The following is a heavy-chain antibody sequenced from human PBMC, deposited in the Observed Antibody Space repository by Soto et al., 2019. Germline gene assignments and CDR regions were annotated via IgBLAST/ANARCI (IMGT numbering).Heavy chain of an antibody. CDR3: AKSFYDKSGYYGLLDY. J-gene: IGHJ4*02. V-gene: IGHV3-64*01. Sequence: LRLSCAASGFTFSSYAMHWVRQAPGKGLEYVSAISSNGGSTYYANSVKGRFTISRDNSKNTLYLQMGSLRAEDTAVYYCAKSFYDKSGYYGLLDYWGQGTLVTVSS. CDR2: ISSNGGST. CDR1: GFTFSSYA. D-gene: IGHD3-22*01.